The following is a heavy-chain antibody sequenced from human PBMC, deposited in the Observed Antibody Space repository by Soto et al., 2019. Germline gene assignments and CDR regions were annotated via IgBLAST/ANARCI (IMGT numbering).Heavy chain of an antibody. J-gene: IGHJ4*02. V-gene: IGHV4-4*02. Sequence: QVQLQESGPGLMKPSETLSLTCAVSGDSISSHNWWGWVRQPPGKGLEWIGEIFRSATTNYNPSLKIRVTISLDKSKNQLSLKLTSVNAADTAVYYCARAMVREIIWDWCQGTLGTVSS. CDR3: ARAMVREIIWD. CDR1: GDSISSHNW. CDR2: IFRSATT. D-gene: IGHD3-10*01.